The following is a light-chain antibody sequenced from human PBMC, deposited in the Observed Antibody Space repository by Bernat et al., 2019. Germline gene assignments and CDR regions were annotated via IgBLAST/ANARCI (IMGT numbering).Light chain of an antibody. Sequence: EIVLTQSPATLSLSPGERATLSCRASQSVSSYLAWYQQKPGQAPRLLIYDASNRATGIPPRFSGSGSGTDFTLTISSLVAGDFAVYYCQQRRTWPLTFGGGAKVEIK. CDR3: QQRRTWPLT. CDR2: DAS. J-gene: IGKJ4*01. V-gene: IGKV3-11*01. CDR1: QSVSSY.